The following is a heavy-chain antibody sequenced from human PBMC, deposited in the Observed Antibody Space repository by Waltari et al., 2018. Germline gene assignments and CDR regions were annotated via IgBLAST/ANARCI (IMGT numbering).Heavy chain of an antibody. D-gene: IGHD3-10*02. V-gene: IGHV3-53*01. CDR2: IYSGGST. CDR3: ARGQPLVAWVFEDGGFDY. Sequence: EVQLVESGGGLIQPGGSLRLSCAASGFTVSSNYMSWVRQAPGKGLEWVAVIYSGGSTYYADSVKGRFTISRDNSKNTLYLQMNSLRAEDTAVYYCARGQPLVAWVFEDGGFDYWGQGTLVTVSS. J-gene: IGHJ4*02. CDR1: GFTVSSNY.